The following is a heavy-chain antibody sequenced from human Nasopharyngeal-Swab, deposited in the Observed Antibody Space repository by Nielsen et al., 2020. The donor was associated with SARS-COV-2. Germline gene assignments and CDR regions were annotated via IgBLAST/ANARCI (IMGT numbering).Heavy chain of an antibody. CDR1: GFSFSSYW. CDR3: AKDMAAGYFFDF. J-gene: IGHJ4*02. D-gene: IGHD6-13*01. V-gene: IGHV3-23*01. Sequence: GESLKISCAASGFSFSSYWMSWVRQAPGKGLEWVSAIRGSGITTYYADSVKGRFTISRDNSKNTVYLQMDSLRAEDAAIYYCAKDMAAGYFFDFWGQGTLVTASS. CDR2: IRGSGITT.